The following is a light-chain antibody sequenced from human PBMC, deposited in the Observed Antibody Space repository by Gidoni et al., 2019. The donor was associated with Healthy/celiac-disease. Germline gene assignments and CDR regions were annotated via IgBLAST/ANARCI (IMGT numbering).Light chain of an antibody. Sequence: EIVLTQSPGTLSLSPGERATLSCRASQSVSSSYLAWYQQKPGQAPRLLIYGASSRATGLPDKFSGSGAGTDFTLTNSRLGPEDFAVYYCQQYGSSAGAFGQGTKVEIK. J-gene: IGKJ1*01. CDR3: QQYGSSAGA. V-gene: IGKV3-20*01. CDR2: GAS. CDR1: QSVSSSY.